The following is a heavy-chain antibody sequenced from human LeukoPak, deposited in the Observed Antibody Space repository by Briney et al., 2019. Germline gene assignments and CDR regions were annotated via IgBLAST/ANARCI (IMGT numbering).Heavy chain of an antibody. D-gene: IGHD1-26*01. CDR3: ASPAPPGSYHFLRSDAFDI. Sequence: ASVKVSCKASGYTFTSYYMHWVRQAPGQGLEWMGIINPSGGSTSYAQKFQGRVTMTRDTSTSTVYMELSSLRSEDTAVYYCASPAPPGSYHFLRSDAFDIWGQGTMVTVSS. CDR2: INPSGGST. J-gene: IGHJ3*02. CDR1: GYTFTSYY. V-gene: IGHV1-46*01.